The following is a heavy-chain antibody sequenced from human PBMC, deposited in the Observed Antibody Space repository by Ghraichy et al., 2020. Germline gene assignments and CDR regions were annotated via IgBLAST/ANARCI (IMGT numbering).Heavy chain of an antibody. CDR1: GGSMSTYY. D-gene: IGHD6-6*01. CDR2: IYNSEST. J-gene: IGHJ4*02. CDR3: AREKKYSDSPALDF. Sequence: SETLSLTCTVSGGSMSTYYWSWIRQPAGKGLEWIGRIYNSESTNYNPSLKSRVTMSVDTSKNQFSLKLSSVTAADTAVYYCAREKKYSDSPALDFWGQGTRVTVSS. V-gene: IGHV4-4*07.